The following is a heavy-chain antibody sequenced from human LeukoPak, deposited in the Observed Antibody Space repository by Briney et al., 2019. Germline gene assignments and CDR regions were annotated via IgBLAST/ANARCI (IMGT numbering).Heavy chain of an antibody. CDR2: ISSDGANK. D-gene: IGHD3-22*01. CDR3: ANLYYYDSSGYYHEGFDY. CDR1: RLTFSTCV. V-gene: IGHV3-30-3*01. J-gene: IGHJ4*02. Sequence: GESLRLSCAASRLTFSTCVMHWVRQAPGKGLEWVAVISSDGANKYYADSVKGRFTISRDNSKNTLYLQMNSLRPEDTAVYYCANLYYYDSSGYYHEGFDYWGQGTLVTVSS.